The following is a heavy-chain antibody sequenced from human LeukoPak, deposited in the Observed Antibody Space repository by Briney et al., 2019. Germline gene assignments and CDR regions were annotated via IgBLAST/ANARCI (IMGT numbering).Heavy chain of an antibody. CDR1: GDSISNYY. CDR2: IYYSGST. V-gene: IGHV4-59*01. D-gene: IGHD6-13*01. J-gene: IGHJ4*02. Sequence: SETLSLTCTVSGDSISNYYWSWIRQSPGKGLEWMGYIYYSGSTNYSPSLKSRVTISVDTSKNQFSLKLSSVTAADTALYYCARGRIEAAGTLKDFDYWGQGTLVIVSS. CDR3: ARGRIEAAGTLKDFDY.